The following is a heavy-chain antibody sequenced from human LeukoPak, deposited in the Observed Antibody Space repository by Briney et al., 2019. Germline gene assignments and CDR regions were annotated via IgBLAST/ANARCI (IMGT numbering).Heavy chain of an antibody. CDR3: ARLAGIAAAGTLSYFDY. CDR1: GFTFSSYS. D-gene: IGHD6-13*01. Sequence: GGSLRLSCAASGFTFSSYSMNWVRQAPGMGLEWVSSISSSSSYIYYADSVKGRFTISRDNSKNTLYLQMNSLRAEDTAVYYCARLAGIAAAGTLSYFDYWGQGTLVTVSS. V-gene: IGHV3-21*01. J-gene: IGHJ4*02. CDR2: ISSSSSYI.